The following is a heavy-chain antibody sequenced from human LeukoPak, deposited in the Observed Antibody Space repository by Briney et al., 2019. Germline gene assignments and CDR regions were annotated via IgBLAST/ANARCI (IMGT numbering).Heavy chain of an antibody. D-gene: IGHD3-3*01. V-gene: IGHV4-59*01. CDR3: ARVKLGRIFRFDP. J-gene: IGHJ5*02. CDR1: GGSISSYY. CDR2: IYSNGIT. Sequence: SETLSLTCTVSGGSISSYYWSWIRQPLGKGPEWIGYIYSNGITNYNPSLKSRVTISVDTSKNQFSLKLSSVTAADTAVYYCARVKLGRIFRFDPWGQGTLVTVSS.